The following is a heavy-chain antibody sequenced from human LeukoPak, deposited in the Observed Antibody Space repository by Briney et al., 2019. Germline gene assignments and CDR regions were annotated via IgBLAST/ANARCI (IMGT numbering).Heavy chain of an antibody. CDR1: GFTFSSYG. D-gene: IGHD3-22*01. Sequence: QPGRSLRLSCAASGFTFSSYGMHWVRQAPGKGLEWVAVISYDGSNKYYADSVKGRFTISRDNSKNTLYLQMNSLRAEDTAVYYCAKVGDSSGYLIFDYWGQGTLVTVSS. CDR3: AKVGDSSGYLIFDY. J-gene: IGHJ4*02. V-gene: IGHV3-30*18. CDR2: ISYDGSNK.